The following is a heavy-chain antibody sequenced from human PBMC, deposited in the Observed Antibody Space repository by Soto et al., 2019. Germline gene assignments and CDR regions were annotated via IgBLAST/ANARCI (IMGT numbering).Heavy chain of an antibody. V-gene: IGHV3-30*18. D-gene: IGHD2-2*01. Sequence: QVQLVESGGGVVQPGRSLRLSCAASGFTFSSYGMHWVRRAPGKGLEWVAVISYDGSNKYYADSVKGRFTISRDNSKNTLYLQMNSLRAEDTAVYYCAKEVVPAGRGYYYYGMDVWGQGTTVTVSS. J-gene: IGHJ6*02. CDR1: GFTFSSYG. CDR2: ISYDGSNK. CDR3: AKEVVPAGRGYYYYGMDV.